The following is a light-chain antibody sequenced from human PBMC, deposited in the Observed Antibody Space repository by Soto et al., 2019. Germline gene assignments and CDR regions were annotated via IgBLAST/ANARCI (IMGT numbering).Light chain of an antibody. Sequence: QSVLTQPPSVSGAPGQRVTISCTGSSSNIGACYDVHWYQQRPGTAPTLLIFGNINRPSGVPDRFSGSKSGTSASLAITGLQADDEGDYYCQSYDSTRSARYVFGTGTKLTVL. CDR2: GNI. CDR1: SSNIGACYD. J-gene: IGLJ1*01. CDR3: QSYDSTRSARYV. V-gene: IGLV1-40*01.